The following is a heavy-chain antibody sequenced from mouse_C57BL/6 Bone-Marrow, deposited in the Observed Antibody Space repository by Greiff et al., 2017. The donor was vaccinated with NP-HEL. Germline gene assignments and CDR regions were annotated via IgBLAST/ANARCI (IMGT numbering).Heavy chain of an antibody. J-gene: IGHJ1*03. CDR3: ARGTRTTVVYWYFDV. CDR1: GYAFSSYW. V-gene: IGHV1-80*01. D-gene: IGHD1-1*01. Sequence: QVQLQQSGAELVKPGASVKISCKASGYAFSSYWMNWVKQRPGKGLEWIGQIYPGDGDTNYNGKFKGKATLTADKSSSTAYMQLSSLTSEDSAVYFCARGTRTTVVYWYFDVWGTGTTVTVSS. CDR2: IYPGDGDT.